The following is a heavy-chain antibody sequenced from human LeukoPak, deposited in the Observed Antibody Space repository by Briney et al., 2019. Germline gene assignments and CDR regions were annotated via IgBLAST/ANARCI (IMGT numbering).Heavy chain of an antibody. CDR2: IYYSGST. CDR1: GGSISSYY. CDR3: AREGKGIAAAAFDY. J-gene: IGHJ4*02. Sequence: SETLSLTCTVSGGSISSYYWSWIRQPPGKGLEWIGYIYYSGSTNYNPSPKSRVTMSVDTSKNQFSLKLSSVTAADTAVYYCAREGKGIAAAAFDYWGQGTLVTVSS. V-gene: IGHV4-59*12. D-gene: IGHD6-13*01.